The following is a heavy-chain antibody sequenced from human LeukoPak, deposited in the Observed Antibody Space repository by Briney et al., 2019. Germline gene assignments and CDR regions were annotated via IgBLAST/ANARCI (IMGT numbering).Heavy chain of an antibody. V-gene: IGHV3-23*01. CDR1: GFTFSSYA. CDR3: AAKSTSAYYV. Sequence: GGSLRLSCAASGFTFSSYAVSWVRQAPGKGLEWVSTIPATGSNTYYADSVKGRFTFSRDNSKNTLYLQMNSLRAEDTAVYYCAAKSTSAYYVWGQGTLVTVSS. CDR2: IPATGSNT. J-gene: IGHJ4*02. D-gene: IGHD3-22*01.